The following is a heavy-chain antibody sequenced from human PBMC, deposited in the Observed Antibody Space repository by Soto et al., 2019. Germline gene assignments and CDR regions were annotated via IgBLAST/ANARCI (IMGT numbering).Heavy chain of an antibody. CDR1: GFTFSSYG. CDR2: IWYDGSNK. D-gene: IGHD3-10*01. V-gene: IGHV3-33*06. Sequence: QVQLVESGGGVVQPGRSLRLSCAASGFTFSSYGMHWVRQAPGKGLEWVAVIWYDGSNKYYADSVKGRFTISRDNSKNTLYLEMHSLRPEEMCVYYCVKDRGGSSTFDSWGQGTLVTVSS. J-gene: IGHJ4*02. CDR3: VKDRGGSSTFDS.